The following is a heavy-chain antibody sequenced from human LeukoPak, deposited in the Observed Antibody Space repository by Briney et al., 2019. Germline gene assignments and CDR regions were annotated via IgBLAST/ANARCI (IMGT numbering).Heavy chain of an antibody. CDR3: ARLPLSSGYYYVSDY. Sequence: ASVKVSCKASGGTFSSYAISWVRQAPGQGLEWMGWINPNSGGTNYAQKFQGRVTMTRDTSISTAYMELSRLRSDDTAVYYCARLPLSSGYYYVSDYWGQGTLVTVSS. CDR1: GGTFSSYA. J-gene: IGHJ4*02. D-gene: IGHD3-22*01. CDR2: INPNSGGT. V-gene: IGHV1-2*02.